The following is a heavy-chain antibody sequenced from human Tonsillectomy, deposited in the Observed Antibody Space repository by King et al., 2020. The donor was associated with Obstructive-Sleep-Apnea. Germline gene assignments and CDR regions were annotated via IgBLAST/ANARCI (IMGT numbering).Heavy chain of an antibody. V-gene: IGHV3-23*04. Sequence: VQLVESGGGLVQPGESLRLFCGASGFTFNSHVMTWVRQPPGKGLEWVSTISDAGSNTFYADSVMGRFTISRDNSKNTLYLQMYSLRAEDTAVYYCAKKSSSAAYFYYGMDVWGQGTTVTVSS. D-gene: IGHD6-6*01. CDR2: ISDAGSNT. J-gene: IGHJ6*02. CDR3: AKKSSSAAYFYYGMDV. CDR1: GFTFNSHV.